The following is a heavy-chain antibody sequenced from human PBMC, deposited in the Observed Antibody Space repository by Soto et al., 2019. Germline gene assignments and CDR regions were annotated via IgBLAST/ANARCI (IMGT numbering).Heavy chain of an antibody. CDR3: VRERAPFDAFDI. Sequence: QVQLVESGGGVVQPGRSLRLSCAASGFTFRTYGMHWIRQAPGEGLEWVTVIWDDGNNKLYADSVRGRFTISRDNSKNTLYLQMDSLRAEDTALYYCVRERAPFDAFDIWGQGTMVTVSS. J-gene: IGHJ3*02. V-gene: IGHV3-33*01. CDR2: IWDDGNNK. CDR1: GFTFRTYG.